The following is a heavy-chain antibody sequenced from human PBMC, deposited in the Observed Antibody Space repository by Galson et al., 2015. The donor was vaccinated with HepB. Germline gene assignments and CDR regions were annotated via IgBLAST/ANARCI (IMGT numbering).Heavy chain of an antibody. CDR2: ISSSSSYI. CDR1: GFTFSSYS. CDR3: ARARHCSSTSCYMYWYFDL. J-gene: IGHJ2*01. D-gene: IGHD2-2*01. V-gene: IGHV3-21*01. Sequence: SLRLSCAASGFTFSSYSMNWVRQAPGKGLEWVSSISSSSSYIYYADSVKGRFTISRDNAKNSLYLQMNSLRAEDTAVYYCARARHCSSTSCYMYWYFDLWGRGTLVTVSS.